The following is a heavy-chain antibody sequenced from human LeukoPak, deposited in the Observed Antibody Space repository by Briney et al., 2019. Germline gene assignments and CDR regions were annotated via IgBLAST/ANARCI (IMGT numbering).Heavy chain of an antibody. Sequence: ASVKVSCKASGGTFSSYAISWVRQAPGQGLEWMGGITPFFGKANYAQKFQGRVTVITDESTSTAYMQLSSLRSEDTAVYYCARHGGITIFGVAQPGGAFDIRGQGTMVTVSS. CDR3: ARHGGITIFGVAQPGGAFDI. J-gene: IGHJ3*02. D-gene: IGHD3-3*01. CDR1: GGTFSSYA. V-gene: IGHV1-69*05. CDR2: ITPFFGKA.